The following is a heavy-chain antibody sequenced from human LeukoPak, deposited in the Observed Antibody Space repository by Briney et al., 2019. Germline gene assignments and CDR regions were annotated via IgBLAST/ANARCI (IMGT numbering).Heavy chain of an antibody. CDR2: FGATGRTT. CDR1: GFTFGTFA. CDR3: AKDPSPDSDGYYYWHS. Sequence: GGSLRLSCVASGFTFGTFAMSWVRQAPGRGQEWVSTFGATGRTTYYADSVQGRFTISRDFSKNTLYLQMDNLGADDTAVYFCAKDPSPDSDGYYYWHSWGQGTLVTVSS. V-gene: IGHV3-23*01. J-gene: IGHJ4*02. D-gene: IGHD3-22*01.